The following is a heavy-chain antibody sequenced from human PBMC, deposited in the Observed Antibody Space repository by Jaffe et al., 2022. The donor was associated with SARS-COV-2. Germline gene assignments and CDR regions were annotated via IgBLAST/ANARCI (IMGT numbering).Heavy chain of an antibody. V-gene: IGHV4-39*01. Sequence: QLQLQESGPGLVKPSETLSLTCTVSGGSISSSSYYWGWIRQPPGKGLEWIGSIYYSGSTYYNPSLKSRVTISVDTSKNQFSLKLSSVTAADTAVYYCARHAWSPGGMDVWGQGTTVTVSS. CDR1: GGSISSSSYY. CDR2: IYYSGST. CDR3: ARHAWSPGGMDV. J-gene: IGHJ6*02. D-gene: IGHD2-8*01.